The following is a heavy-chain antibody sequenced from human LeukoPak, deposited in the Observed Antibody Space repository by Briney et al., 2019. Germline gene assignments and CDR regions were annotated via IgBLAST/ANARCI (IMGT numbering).Heavy chain of an antibody. CDR1: GGTFSSYA. CDR2: IIPILGIA. CDR3: ARVGSGYVGYFDY. D-gene: IGHD5-12*01. V-gene: IGHV1-69*04. Sequence: SVKVSCKASGGTFSSYAISWVRQAPGQGLEWMGRIIPILGIANYAQEFQGRVTITADKSTSTAYMELSSLRSEDTAVYYCARVGSGYVGYFDYWGQGTLVTVSS. J-gene: IGHJ4*02.